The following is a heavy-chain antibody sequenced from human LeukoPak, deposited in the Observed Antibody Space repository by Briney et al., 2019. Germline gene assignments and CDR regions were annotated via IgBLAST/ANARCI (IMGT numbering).Heavy chain of an antibody. CDR2: ISYDGSNK. V-gene: IGHV3-30*18. CDR1: GFTFSSYG. J-gene: IGHJ4*02. D-gene: IGHD6-13*01. CDR3: AKDGTSVATAGSHFDY. Sequence: GGSLRLSCAASGFTFSSYGTQWVRQAPGKGLEWVAVISYDGSNKYYADSVKGRFTISRDNSKNTLHLQMNSLRAEDTAVYYCAKDGTSVATAGSHFDYWGQGTLVTVSS.